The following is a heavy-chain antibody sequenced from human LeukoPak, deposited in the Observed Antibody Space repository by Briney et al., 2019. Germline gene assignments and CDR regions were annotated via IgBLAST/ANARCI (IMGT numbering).Heavy chain of an antibody. J-gene: IGHJ3*02. CDR2: INNDGSVT. D-gene: IGHD3-22*01. CDR1: GFTFSRYW. Sequence: PGGSLRLSCVASGFTFSRYWMHWVRQAPGKGLVWVSRINNDGSVTTYADSVKGRFTISRDNAKNTLYLQMNSLRAEETAIYYCARDYDSSGYYEADAFDIWGQGTMVTVSS. CDR3: ARDYDSSGYYEADAFDI. V-gene: IGHV3-74*01.